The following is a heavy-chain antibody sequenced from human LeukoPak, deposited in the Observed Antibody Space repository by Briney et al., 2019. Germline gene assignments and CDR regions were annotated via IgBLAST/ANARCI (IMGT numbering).Heavy chain of an antibody. CDR1: GYTFTGYY. CDR2: INPDSGGT. V-gene: IGHV1-2*02. J-gene: IGHJ4*02. CDR3: ARGRQFLEWLLPVG. D-gene: IGHD3-3*01. Sequence: ASVKVSCKASGYTFTGYYIHWVRQAPGQGLEWMGWINPDSGGTNYAQKFQGRVTMTRDTSISTAYMELSRLRSDDTAVYYCARGRQFLEWLLPVGWGQGTLVTVSS.